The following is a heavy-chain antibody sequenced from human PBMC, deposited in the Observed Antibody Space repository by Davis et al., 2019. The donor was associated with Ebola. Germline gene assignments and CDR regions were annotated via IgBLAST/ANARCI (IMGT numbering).Heavy chain of an antibody. D-gene: IGHD3-10*01. CDR2: ISFSSSNI. J-gene: IGHJ4*02. Sequence: GGSLRLSCAASGFTFGTYSMNWARQAPGKGLEWVSYISFSSSNIYYADSVKGRFTISRDNSKNTLYLQMNSLRADDTAVYYCAGQPYGSDRYPWDWGQGTLVTVSS. CDR1: GFTFGTYS. CDR3: AGQPYGSDRYPWD. V-gene: IGHV3-48*01.